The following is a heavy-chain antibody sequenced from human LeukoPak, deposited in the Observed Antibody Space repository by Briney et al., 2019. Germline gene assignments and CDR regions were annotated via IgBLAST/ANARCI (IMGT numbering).Heavy chain of an antibody. Sequence: SETLSLTCTVSGGSISSYYWGWIRQPPGKGLEWIGSIYYSGSTYYNPSLKSRVTISVDTSKNQFSLKLSSVTAADTAVYYCARDGGNFDIDYWGQGTLVTVSS. J-gene: IGHJ4*02. CDR2: IYYSGST. CDR3: ARDGGNFDIDY. V-gene: IGHV4-39*07. D-gene: IGHD4-23*01. CDR1: GGSISSYY.